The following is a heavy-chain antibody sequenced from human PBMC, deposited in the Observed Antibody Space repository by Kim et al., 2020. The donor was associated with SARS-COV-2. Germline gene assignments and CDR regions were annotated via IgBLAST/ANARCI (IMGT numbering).Heavy chain of an antibody. D-gene: IGHD3-22*01. Sequence: ASVKVSCKVSGYTLTELSMHWVRQAPGKGLEWMGGFDPEDGETIYAQKFQGRVTMTEDTSTDTAYMDLSSLRSEDTAVYYCATLDSSGYYKEYYFDYWGQATLVTVSS. CDR2: FDPEDGET. CDR3: ATLDSSGYYKEYYFDY. J-gene: IGHJ4*02. CDR1: GYTLTELS. V-gene: IGHV1-24*01.